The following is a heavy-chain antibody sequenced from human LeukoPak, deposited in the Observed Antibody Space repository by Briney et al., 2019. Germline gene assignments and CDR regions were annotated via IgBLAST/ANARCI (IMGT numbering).Heavy chain of an antibody. J-gene: IGHJ4*02. V-gene: IGHV4-61*01. Sequence: SETLSLTCTVSGGSVSSGSYYWSWIRQPPGKGLEWIGYIYYSGSTNYNPSLKSRVTISVDTSKNQFPLKLSSVTAADTAVYYCARETAYGDFNFDYWGQGTLVTVSS. CDR3: ARETAYGDFNFDY. D-gene: IGHD4-17*01. CDR1: GGSVSSGSYY. CDR2: IYYSGST.